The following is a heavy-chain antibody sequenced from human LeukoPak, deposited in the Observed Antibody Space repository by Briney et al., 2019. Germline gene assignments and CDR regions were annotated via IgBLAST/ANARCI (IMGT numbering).Heavy chain of an antibody. CDR2: INIDGSST. CDR1: GFTFNSYW. Sequence: GGSLRLSCAASGFTFNSYWMPWVRQAPGKGLVWVSRINIDGSSTNYADSVKGRFTISRDNAKNTLYLQMNSLRAEDTAVYYCARGGTYYYGSGSYAFDIWGQGTMVTVSS. J-gene: IGHJ3*02. CDR3: ARGGTYYYGSGSYAFDI. D-gene: IGHD3-10*01. V-gene: IGHV3-74*01.